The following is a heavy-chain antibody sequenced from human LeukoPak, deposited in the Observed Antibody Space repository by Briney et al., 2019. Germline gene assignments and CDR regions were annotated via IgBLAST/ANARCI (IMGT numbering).Heavy chain of an antibody. D-gene: IGHD6-13*01. Sequence: ASVKVSCKGSGYTFTGYYIHWLRQAPGQGLEWMGVINPNSGDTNYAQKFQGRVTMTRDTSISTAYMELSRLRSDDTAVYYCARLGINLIAAATIPYFDYWGQGTLVTVSS. J-gene: IGHJ4*02. CDR2: INPNSGDT. CDR1: GYTFTGYY. CDR3: ARLGINLIAAATIPYFDY. V-gene: IGHV1-2*02.